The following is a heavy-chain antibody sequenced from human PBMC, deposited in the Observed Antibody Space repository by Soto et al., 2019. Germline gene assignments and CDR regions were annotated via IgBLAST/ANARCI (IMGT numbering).Heavy chain of an antibody. D-gene: IGHD6-19*01. J-gene: IGHJ4*02. CDR1: GDILTKYY. Sequence: QVQLVQSGGEVKKPGASVKVSCKASGDILTKYYMNWVRQAPGQGPEWMGIINPSGGSTDYAQRFQGRVTLTRDTSTNTGYMDLSSLRSEDTAVYYCAASRGRAWYFEYWGQGTLVTVSS. V-gene: IGHV1-46*03. CDR2: INPSGGST. CDR3: AASRGRAWYFEY.